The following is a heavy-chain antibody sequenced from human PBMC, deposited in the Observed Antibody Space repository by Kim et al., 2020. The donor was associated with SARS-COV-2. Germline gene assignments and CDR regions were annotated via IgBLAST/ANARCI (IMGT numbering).Heavy chain of an antibody. J-gene: IGHJ4*02. D-gene: IGHD2-21*02. CDR3: AKEWHTIDGGNSGYFDY. Sequence: GGSLRLSCAASGFTFSSYAMSWVRQAPGKGLEWVSVIYSGGSSTYYADSVKGRFTISRDNSKNTLYLQMNSLRAEDTAVYYCAKEWHTIDGGNSGYFDYWGQGTLVTVSS. CDR1: GFTFSSYA. V-gene: IGHV3-23*03. CDR2: IYSGGSST.